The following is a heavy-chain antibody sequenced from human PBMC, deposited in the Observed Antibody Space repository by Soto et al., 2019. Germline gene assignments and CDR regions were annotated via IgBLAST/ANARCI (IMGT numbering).Heavy chain of an antibody. V-gene: IGHV1-69*01. D-gene: IGHD2-2*01. Sequence: QVQLVQSGAEVKKPGSSVKVSCKASGGTFSSYAISWVRQAPGQGLEWMGGIIPIFGTANYAQKFQGRVTITADEDTSTAYMELSSLRSEDTAVYYCARAGKLGYCSSTSCYGDAFDIWGQGTMVTVSS. CDR2: IIPIFGTA. J-gene: IGHJ3*02. CDR1: GGTFSSYA. CDR3: ARAGKLGYCSSTSCYGDAFDI.